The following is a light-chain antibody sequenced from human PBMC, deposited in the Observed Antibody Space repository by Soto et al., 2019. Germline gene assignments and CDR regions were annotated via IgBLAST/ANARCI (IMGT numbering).Light chain of an antibody. V-gene: IGLV1-47*01. CDR1: SSNIGSNY. CDR3: AAWDDSFSAVV. J-gene: IGLJ2*01. Sequence: QPVLTQPPSASGTPGQRVTISCSGSSSNIGSNYVYWYQQLPGSAPKLLIYRNDQRPSGVPDRFSGSKSGTSASLAISGLRSEDEADYYCAAWDDSFSAVVFGGGTKLTVL. CDR2: RND.